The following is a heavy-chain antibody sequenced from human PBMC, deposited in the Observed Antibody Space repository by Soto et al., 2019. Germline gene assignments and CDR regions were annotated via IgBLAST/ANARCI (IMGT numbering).Heavy chain of an antibody. J-gene: IGHJ3*02. D-gene: IGHD3-9*01. V-gene: IGHV1-58*01. CDR2: IVVGSGHT. CDR1: GFTFTSSA. CDR3: AAPSPPYYVMFTGYHPLLDAFEI. Sequence: SVKVSRNATGFTFTSSAVKRVRQPRGPRREWIGWIVVGSGHTNYAQKFRERVTTTRDVSTSTAYMELSSLMADDTAVYYSAAPSPPYYVMFTGYHPLLDAFEIWGQGTMVTVSS.